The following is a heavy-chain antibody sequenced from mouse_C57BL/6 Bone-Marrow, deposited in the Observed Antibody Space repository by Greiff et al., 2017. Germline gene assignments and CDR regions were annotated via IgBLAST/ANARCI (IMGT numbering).Heavy chain of an antibody. CDR1: GYTFTSYW. Sequence: QVQLQQPGAELVKPGASVKMSCKASGYTFTSYWITWVKQRPGQGLEWIGDIYPGSGSTNYNEKFKSKATLTVDTSSSTAYMQLSSLTSEDSAVYYCASSGAAQATVAYWGQGTLVTVSA. J-gene: IGHJ3*01. CDR2: IYPGSGST. CDR3: ASSGAAQATVAY. D-gene: IGHD3-2*02. V-gene: IGHV1-55*01.